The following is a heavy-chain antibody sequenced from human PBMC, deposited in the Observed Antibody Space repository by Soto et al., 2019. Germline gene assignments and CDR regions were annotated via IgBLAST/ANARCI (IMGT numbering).Heavy chain of an antibody. CDR1: GYTFADYS. CDR2: IDHSTGTS. CDR3: ARLSRITFIVN. V-gene: IGHV1-46*04. J-gene: IGHJ4*02. Sequence: QVRLVQSGAEVTSPGTSVKVSCQTSGYTFADYSIHWVRQAPGQGLEYMGNIDHSTGTSDSAQTLQGRISMTTDASTSTVYMELNNLRSADTAVYYCARLSRITFIVNWGQGTLVTVSS. D-gene: IGHD3-10*01.